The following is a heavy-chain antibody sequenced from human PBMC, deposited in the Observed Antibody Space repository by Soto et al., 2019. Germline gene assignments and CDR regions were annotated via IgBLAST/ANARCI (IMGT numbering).Heavy chain of an antibody. Sequence: EVQLLESGGGLVQPGGSLRLSCAASGFTFSTSAMSWVRQAPGQGLEWVSGISGSGGTTYYADSAKGRFTISRDNSKNTLYLQMTSLRAEDTAVYYCAKRDLYYWGQGTLATVSS. CDR1: GFTFSTSA. CDR3: AKRDLYY. J-gene: IGHJ4*02. V-gene: IGHV3-23*01. CDR2: ISGSGGTT.